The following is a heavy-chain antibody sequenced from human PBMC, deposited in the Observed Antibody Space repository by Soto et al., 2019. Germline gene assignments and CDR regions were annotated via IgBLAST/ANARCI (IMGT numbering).Heavy chain of an antibody. CDR3: ATDGEGTAMALDY. D-gene: IGHD5-18*01. V-gene: IGHV1-24*01. CDR1: GYTFTGYY. J-gene: IGHJ4*02. Sequence: ASVKVSCKASGYTFTGYYMHWVRQAPGKGLELMGGFDPEDGETIYAQKFQGRVTMTEDTSTDTAYVELSSLRSEDTAVYYCATDGEGTAMALDYWGQGTLVTVSS. CDR2: FDPEDGET.